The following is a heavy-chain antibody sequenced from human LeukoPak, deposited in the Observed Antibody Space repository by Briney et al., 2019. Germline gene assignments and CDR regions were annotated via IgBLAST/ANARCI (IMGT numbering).Heavy chain of an antibody. CDR1: GGSISSYC. J-gene: IGHJ5*02. V-gene: IGHV4-4*09. D-gene: IGHD3-3*01. CDR2: IYTSGSS. CDR3: ATSYDAKTAPYDL. Sequence: SETLSLTCTASGGSISSYCWSWVRQPPGKGLEWIGYIYTSGSSDYNPSLKSRVTMSLDTSKSQLSMELRFLTAADTAVYYCATSYDAKTAPYDLWGQGTLVTVSS.